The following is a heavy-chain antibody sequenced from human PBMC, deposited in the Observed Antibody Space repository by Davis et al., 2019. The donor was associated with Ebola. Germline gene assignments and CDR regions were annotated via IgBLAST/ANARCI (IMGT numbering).Heavy chain of an antibody. CDR1: GYTFTSYA. D-gene: IGHD1-26*01. J-gene: IGHJ4*02. V-gene: IGHV1-3*01. Sequence: ASVKVSCKASGYTFTSYAMHWVRQAPGQRLEWMGWINAGNGNTKYSQKFQGRVTMTTDTSTSTAYMELRSLRSDDTAVYYCARGSSYGSFPASFDFWGQGTLVTVSS. CDR3: ARGSSYGSFPASFDF. CDR2: INAGNGNT.